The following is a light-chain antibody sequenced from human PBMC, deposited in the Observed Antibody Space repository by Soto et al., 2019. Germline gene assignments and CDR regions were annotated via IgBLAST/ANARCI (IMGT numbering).Light chain of an antibody. V-gene: IGLV2-14*03. CDR3: SSFTRSSTPYV. CDR1: SSDVGGYNY. Sequence: QAVVTQPASVSGSPGQSITISCTGTSSDVGGYNYVSWYQQYPGKAPKLMIYDVSNRPSGVSNRFSGSKSGNTASLTISGLQAEDEADYYCSSFTRSSTPYVFGTGTKVTVL. CDR2: DVS. J-gene: IGLJ1*01.